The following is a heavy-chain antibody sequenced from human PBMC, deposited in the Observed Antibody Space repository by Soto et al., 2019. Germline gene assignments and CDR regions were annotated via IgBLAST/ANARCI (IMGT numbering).Heavy chain of an antibody. CDR1: GYTFTSYA. V-gene: IGHV1-3*01. J-gene: IGHJ2*01. Sequence: ASVKVSCKVSGYTFTSYAMHWVRQAPGQRLEWMGWINAGNGNTKYSQKFQGRVTITRDTSASTAYMELSSLRSEDTAVYYCARVPSSGWYWYFDLWGRGTLVT. D-gene: IGHD6-19*01. CDR2: INAGNGNT. CDR3: ARVPSSGWYWYFDL.